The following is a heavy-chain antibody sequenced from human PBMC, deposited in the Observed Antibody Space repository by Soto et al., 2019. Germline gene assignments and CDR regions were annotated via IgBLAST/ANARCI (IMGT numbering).Heavy chain of an antibody. CDR3: AKGPRGYSGYDLNYYYYGMDV. D-gene: IGHD5-12*01. CDR1: GFTFSSYG. Sequence: QVQLVESGGGVVQPGRSLRLSCAASGFTFSSYGMHWVRQAPGKGLEWVAVISSDGSNKYYADSVKGRFTISRDNSKNTLYLQMNSLRAEDTAVYYCAKGPRGYSGYDLNYYYYGMDVWGQGTTVTVSS. CDR2: ISSDGSNK. V-gene: IGHV3-30*18. J-gene: IGHJ6*02.